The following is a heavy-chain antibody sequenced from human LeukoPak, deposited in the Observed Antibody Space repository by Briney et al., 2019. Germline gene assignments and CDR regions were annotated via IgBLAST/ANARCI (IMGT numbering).Heavy chain of an antibody. J-gene: IGHJ4*02. V-gene: IGHV3-30*18. CDR3: ANERGYNYGYSFDY. CDR1: GFTFSSYW. D-gene: IGHD5-18*01. Sequence: PGGSLRLSCAASGFTFSSYWMSWVRQAPGKGLEWVAAIPNDGSKTYYADSVKGRFTISRDNSKNTLYLQMNSLRTEDTAVYYCANERGYNYGYSFDYWGQGTLVTVSS. CDR2: IPNDGSKT.